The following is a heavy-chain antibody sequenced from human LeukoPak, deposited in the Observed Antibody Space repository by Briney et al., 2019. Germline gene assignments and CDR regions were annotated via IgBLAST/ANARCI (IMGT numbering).Heavy chain of an antibody. CDR1: GFTFSSYS. Sequence: PGGSLRLSCAASGFTFSSYSMNWVRQAPGKGLEWVSSISSNSSYKYYADSVKGRYPIYRYNAKNTLYLQVNSLRAEDTAVYNCARGVDTAMVPFDYWGQGTLVTVSS. V-gene: IGHV3-21*01. D-gene: IGHD5-18*01. CDR3: ARGVDTAMVPFDY. J-gene: IGHJ4*02. CDR2: ISSNSSYK.